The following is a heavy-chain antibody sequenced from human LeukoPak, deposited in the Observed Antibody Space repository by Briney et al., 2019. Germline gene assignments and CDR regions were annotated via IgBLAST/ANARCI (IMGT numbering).Heavy chain of an antibody. D-gene: IGHD3-3*01. CDR2: IYYSGST. V-gene: IGHV4-30-4*01. J-gene: IGHJ6*02. Sequence: SQTLSLTCTVSGGSISSGDYYWSWIRQPPGKGLEWIGYIYYSGSTYYNPSLKSRVTISVDTSKNQFSLKLSSVTAADTAVYYCARRVLYDLLVVGQSSADGMDVWGQGTRSPSP. CDR3: ARRVLYDLLVVGQSSADGMDV. CDR1: GGSISSGDYY.